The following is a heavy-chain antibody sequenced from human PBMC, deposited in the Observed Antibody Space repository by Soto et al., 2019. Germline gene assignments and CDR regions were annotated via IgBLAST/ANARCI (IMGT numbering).Heavy chain of an antibody. CDR3: ARDFVGVAATVDYYYYGMDV. J-gene: IGHJ6*02. CDR1: CGSFSGYY. V-gene: IGHV4-34*01. CDR2: INHSGST. D-gene: IGHD2-15*01. Sequence: SETLSLTCAVYCGSFSGYYWTWIRQPPGTGLEWIGEINHSGSTNYNPSLKSRVTISVDTSKNQFSLKLSSVTAADTAVYYCARDFVGVAATVDYYYYGMDVWGQGTTVTVSS.